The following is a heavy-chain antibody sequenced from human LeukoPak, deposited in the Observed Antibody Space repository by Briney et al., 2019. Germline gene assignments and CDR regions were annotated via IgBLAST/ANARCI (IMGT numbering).Heavy chain of an antibody. CDR1: GGSISSYY. V-gene: IGHV4-59*01. CDR3: ARDRGQHYYDSSGYYPSYYYGMDV. J-gene: IGHJ6*02. CDR2: IYYSGST. D-gene: IGHD3-22*01. Sequence: SETLSLTCTVSGGSISSYYWSWIRQPPGKGLEWIGYIYYSGSTNYNPSLKSRVTISVDTSKNQFSLKLSSVTAADTAVYYCARDRGQHYYDSSGYYPSYYYGMDVWGQGTTVTVSS.